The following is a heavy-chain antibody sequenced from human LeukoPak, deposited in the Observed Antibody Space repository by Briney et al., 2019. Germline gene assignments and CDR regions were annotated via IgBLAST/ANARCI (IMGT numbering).Heavy chain of an antibody. CDR3: ARVVAAAATEDYYYYMDV. V-gene: IGHV4-59*01. Sequence: SETLSLTCTVPGGPISSYYWSWIRQPPGKGLEWIGYIYYSGSTNYNPSLKSRVTISVDTSKNQFSLKLSSVTAADTAVYYCARVVAAAATEDYYYYMDVWGKGTTVTVSS. CDR1: GGPISSYY. D-gene: IGHD6-13*01. CDR2: IYYSGST. J-gene: IGHJ6*03.